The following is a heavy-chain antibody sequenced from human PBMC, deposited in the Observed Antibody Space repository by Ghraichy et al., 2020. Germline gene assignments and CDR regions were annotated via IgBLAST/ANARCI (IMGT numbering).Heavy chain of an antibody. CDR1: GGSISSYY. CDR3: ARLAPDVGWWFDP. Sequence: SQTLSLTCTVSGGSISSYYWSWIRQPPGKGLEWIGYIYYSGSTNYNPSLKSRVTISVDTSKNQFSLKLSSVTAADTAVYYCARLAPDVGWWFDPWGQGTLVTVSS. J-gene: IGHJ5*02. CDR2: IYYSGST. V-gene: IGHV4-59*01.